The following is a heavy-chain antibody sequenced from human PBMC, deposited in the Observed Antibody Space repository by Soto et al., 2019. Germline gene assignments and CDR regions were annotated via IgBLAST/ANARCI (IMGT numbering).Heavy chain of an antibody. J-gene: IGHJ4*02. D-gene: IGHD2-15*01. CDR1: EDIFNNFG. CDR2: VSYYNGNT. V-gene: IGHV1-18*01. Sequence: QAQLVQSGAEVKKPGASVKVACTASEDIFNNFGITWVRQAPGQGLEWLGWVSYYNGNTNYAHRLQGRVFMTTDTATSTAYLELRSLTFNDTAVYYCARDLTRFCRGGSCPFSMWGQGTQVIVSS. CDR3: ARDLTRFCRGGSCPFSM.